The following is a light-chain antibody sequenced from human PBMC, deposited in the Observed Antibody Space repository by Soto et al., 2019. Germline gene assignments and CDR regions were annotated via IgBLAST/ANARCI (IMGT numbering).Light chain of an antibody. CDR1: SSNIGNNY. V-gene: IGLV1-51*01. CDR2: DNN. CDR3: GTWDSRLSAVV. J-gene: IGLJ2*01. Sequence: QSVLTQPPSVSAAPGQKVTISSSGSSSNIGNNYVSWYQQLPGTAPKLLIYDNNKRPSGIPDRFSGSKSGTSATLGITGLQTGDEADYYCGTWDSRLSAVVFGGGTMLTVL.